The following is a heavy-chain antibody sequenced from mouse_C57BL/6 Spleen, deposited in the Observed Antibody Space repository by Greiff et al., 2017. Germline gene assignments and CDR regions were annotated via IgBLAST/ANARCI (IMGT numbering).Heavy chain of an antibody. CDR2: IHPNSGST. D-gene: IGHD1-1*01. V-gene: IGHV1-64*01. J-gene: IGHJ2*01. CDR3: AREGVITTVVPDY. Sequence: QLQQPGAELVKPGASVKLSCKASGYTFTSYWMHWVKQRPGQGLEWIGMIHPNSGSTNYNEKFKSKATLTVDKSSSTAYMQLSSLTSEDSAVYYCAREGVITTVVPDYWGQGTTLTVSS. CDR1: GYTFTSYW.